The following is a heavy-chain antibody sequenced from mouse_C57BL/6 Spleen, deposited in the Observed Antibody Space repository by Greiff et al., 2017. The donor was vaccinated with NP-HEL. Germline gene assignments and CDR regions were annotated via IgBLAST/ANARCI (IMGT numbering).Heavy chain of an antibody. CDR1: GFTFSSYG. V-gene: IGHV5-6*01. CDR3: ARQEGNYGSSYFDY. CDR2: ISSGGSYT. D-gene: IGHD1-1*01. Sequence: EVKVVESGGDLVKPGGSLKLSCAASGFTFSSYGMSWVRQTPDKRLEWVATISSGGSYTYYPDSVKGRFTISRDNAKNTLYLQMSSLKSEDTAMYYCARQEGNYGSSYFDYWGQGTTLTVSS. J-gene: IGHJ2*01.